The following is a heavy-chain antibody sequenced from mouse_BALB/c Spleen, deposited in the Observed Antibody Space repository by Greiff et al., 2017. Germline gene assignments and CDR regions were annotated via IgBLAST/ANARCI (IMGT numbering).Heavy chain of an antibody. D-gene: IGHD3-2*01. J-gene: IGHJ4*01. Sequence: EVKVEESGGGLVKPGGSLKLSCAASGFTFSSYAMSWVRQSPEKRLEWVAEISSGGSYTYYPDTVTGRFTISRDNAKNTLYLEMSSLRSEDTAMYYCARDPGGDSSGYAYYAMDYWGQGTSVTVSS. CDR2: ISSGGSYT. CDR3: ARDPGGDSSGYAYYAMDY. V-gene: IGHV5-9-4*01. CDR1: GFTFSSYA.